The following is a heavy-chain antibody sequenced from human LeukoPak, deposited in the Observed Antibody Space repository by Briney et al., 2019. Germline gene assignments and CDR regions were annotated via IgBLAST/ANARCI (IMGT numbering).Heavy chain of an antibody. Sequence: GGSLRLSCAASGFTFSSYDMHWVRQAPGKGLEWVAFMRNDGNNKYYAHSVKGRFTISRDNSKNTLFLQINSLRPEDTAVYYCAKDSLGTRTVTLDYWGQGTLVTVSS. V-gene: IGHV3-30*02. CDR1: GFTFSSYD. D-gene: IGHD4-17*01. CDR2: MRNDGNNK. CDR3: AKDSLGTRTVTLDY. J-gene: IGHJ4*02.